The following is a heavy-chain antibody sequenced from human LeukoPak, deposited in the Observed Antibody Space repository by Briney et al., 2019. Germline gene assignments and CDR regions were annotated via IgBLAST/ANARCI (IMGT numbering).Heavy chain of an antibody. Sequence: SETLSLTCTVSGGSISSYYWSWIRQPPGKGLEWIGYIYYSGSTNYNPSLKSRVTISVDTSKNQFSLKLSSVTAADTAVYYCARVIVVPAANYYYYYMDVWGKGTTVTISS. V-gene: IGHV4-59*01. CDR3: ARVIVVPAANYYYYYMDV. D-gene: IGHD2-2*01. J-gene: IGHJ6*03. CDR1: GGSISSYY. CDR2: IYYSGST.